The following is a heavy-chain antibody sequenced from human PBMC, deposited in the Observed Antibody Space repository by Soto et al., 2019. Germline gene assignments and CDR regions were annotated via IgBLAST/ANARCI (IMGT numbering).Heavy chain of an antibody. V-gene: IGHV1-3*01. CDR2: INGGNGNT. J-gene: IGHJ4*02. Sequence: ASVKVSCKASGNTVPIYAIHWVRQAPGQRLEWMGWINGGNGNTYYSKHFQGRVTFTRDTSAGTVYMQLSSLTSEDTAVYYCARDDSGFSGSHYIDYFNYWGQGALVTV. D-gene: IGHD1-26*01. CDR1: GNTVPIYA. CDR3: ARDDSGFSGSHYIDYFNY.